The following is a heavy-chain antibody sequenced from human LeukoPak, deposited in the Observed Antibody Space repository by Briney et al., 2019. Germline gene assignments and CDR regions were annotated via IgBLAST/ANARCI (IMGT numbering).Heavy chain of an antibody. CDR2: ITGSTYST. J-gene: IGHJ4*02. CDR1: GFIFSSYG. Sequence: GGTLRLSCAASGFIFSSYGMSWVRQAPGEGLDWISGITGSTYSTYYADSVRGRFTISRDNSKNTLYLQMNSLRAEDTAVYYCAKDQLNRFCSGGSCSITHDYWGQGTLVTVSS. V-gene: IGHV3-23*01. CDR3: AKDQLNRFCSGGSCSITHDY. D-gene: IGHD2-15*01.